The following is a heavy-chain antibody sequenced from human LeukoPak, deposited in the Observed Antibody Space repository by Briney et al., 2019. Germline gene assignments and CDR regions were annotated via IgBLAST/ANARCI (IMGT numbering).Heavy chain of an antibody. CDR3: AKGHGWEASYYYYYMDV. J-gene: IGHJ6*03. Sequence: GGSLRLSCAASGFTVSSNYMSWVRQAPGKGLEWVSGINWNGGSTGYADSVKGRFTISRDNAKNSLYLQMNSLRAEDTAVYYCAKGHGWEASYYYYYMDVWGKGTTVTISS. V-gene: IGHV3-20*04. D-gene: IGHD1-26*01. CDR1: GFTVSSNY. CDR2: INWNGGST.